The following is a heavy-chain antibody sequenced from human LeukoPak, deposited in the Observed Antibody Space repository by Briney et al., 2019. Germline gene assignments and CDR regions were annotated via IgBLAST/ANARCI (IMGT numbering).Heavy chain of an antibody. CDR1: GGSISSYY. D-gene: IGHD1-1*01. Sequence: SETLSLTCTVSGGSISSYYWSWIRQPPGKGLEWIGYIYYSGSTNYNPSLKSRITISVDTSKIHFSLNLTSVTAADTAVYYCARDSAAGSYYYYTDVWGKGTTVTISS. CDR2: IYYSGST. V-gene: IGHV4-59*01. CDR3: ARDSAAGSYYYYTDV. J-gene: IGHJ6*03.